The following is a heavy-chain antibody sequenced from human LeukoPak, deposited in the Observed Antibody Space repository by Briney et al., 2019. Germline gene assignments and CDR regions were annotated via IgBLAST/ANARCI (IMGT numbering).Heavy chain of an antibody. CDR2: ISAYNGNT. CDR3: ARDRMVAASVIDY. D-gene: IGHD2-15*01. V-gene: IGHV1-18*01. J-gene: IGHJ4*02. Sequence: ASVKVTCKASGYTFTSYGISWVRQAPGQGVERRGWISAYNGNTNYAQKLQGRVTMTTDTSTSTAYMELRSLRSDDTAVYYCARDRMVAASVIDYWGQGTLVTVSS. CDR1: GYTFTSYG.